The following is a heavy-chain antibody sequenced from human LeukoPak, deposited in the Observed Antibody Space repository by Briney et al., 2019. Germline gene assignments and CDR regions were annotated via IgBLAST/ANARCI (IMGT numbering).Heavy chain of an antibody. CDR3: ATMIEYSSSSGYYYYYMDV. D-gene: IGHD6-6*01. Sequence: GRSLRLSCAASGFTFSSYGIHWVRQAPGKGLEWVAVIWYDGSNKYYADSVKGRFTISRDNSKNTLYLQMNSLRAEDTAVYYCATMIEYSSSSGYYYYYMDVWGKGTTVTVSS. CDR2: IWYDGSNK. J-gene: IGHJ6*03. CDR1: GFTFSSYG. V-gene: IGHV3-33*01.